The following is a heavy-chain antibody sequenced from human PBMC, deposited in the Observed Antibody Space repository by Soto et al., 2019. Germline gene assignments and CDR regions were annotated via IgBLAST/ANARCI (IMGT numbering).Heavy chain of an antibody. Sequence: SETLSLTCTVSGGSISGRCWSWDRQSPGKGLEWIGYFCYTGSTNYNPSLKSRVTISVDRSKTQCSLKLTSVTAADTAVYYCAKSHYDSSGYYIIDHWGQGTLVTVSS. J-gene: IGHJ5*02. CDR2: FCYTGST. CDR3: AKSHYDSSGYYIIDH. D-gene: IGHD3-22*01. V-gene: IGHV4-59*01. CDR1: GGSISGRC.